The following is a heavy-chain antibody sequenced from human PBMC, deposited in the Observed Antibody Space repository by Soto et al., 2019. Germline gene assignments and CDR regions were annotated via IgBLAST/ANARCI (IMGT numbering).Heavy chain of an antibody. CDR2: TYYRSRFFS. Sequence: PSQTLSLTCAISGDSVSSYSAAWNWIRQSPSGGLEWLGRTYYRSRFFSDYAESVKSRIIINPDTSKNQFSLQLKSVTPEDTAVYYCVRDRYSSSGWFDPWGQGAVVTVSS. J-gene: IGHJ5*02. CDR3: VRDRYSSSGWFDP. D-gene: IGHD3-10*01. V-gene: IGHV6-1*01. CDR1: GDSVSSYSAA.